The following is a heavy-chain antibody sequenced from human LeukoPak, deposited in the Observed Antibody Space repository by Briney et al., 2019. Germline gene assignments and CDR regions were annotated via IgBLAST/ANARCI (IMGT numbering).Heavy chain of an antibody. CDR3: ARVKYDSSGYYHQDWYFDL. J-gene: IGHJ2*01. V-gene: IGHV4-59*01. CDR1: GGSISSYY. D-gene: IGHD3-22*01. Sequence: SETLSLTCTVSGGSISSYYWSWIRQPPGKGLEWIGYIYYSGSTNYNPSLKSRVAISVDTSKNQFSLKLSSVTAADTAVYYCARVKYDSSGYYHQDWYFDLWGRGTLVTVSS. CDR2: IYYSGST.